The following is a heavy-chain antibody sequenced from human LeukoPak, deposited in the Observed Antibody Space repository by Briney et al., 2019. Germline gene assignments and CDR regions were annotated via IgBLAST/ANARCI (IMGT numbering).Heavy chain of an antibody. D-gene: IGHD6-19*01. V-gene: IGHV3-21*04. Sequence: PGGSLRLSCAASGFTFSSYSMNWVRQAPGKGLEWVSSISSSSSYIYYADSVRGRFTISRDSSKSTVYLHMNSLRAEDTAVYYCAKNPGYSSGWYGYYYYYYMDVWGKGTTVTISS. CDR2: ISSSSSYI. CDR1: GFTFSSYS. J-gene: IGHJ6*03. CDR3: AKNPGYSSGWYGYYYYYYMDV.